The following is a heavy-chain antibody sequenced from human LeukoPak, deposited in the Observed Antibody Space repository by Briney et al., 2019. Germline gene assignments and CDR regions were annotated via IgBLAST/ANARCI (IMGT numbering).Heavy chain of an antibody. CDR1: GFTFSSYS. J-gene: IGHJ4*02. CDR2: ISSSSSYI. Sequence: GGSLRLSCAASGFTFSSYSVNWVRQAPGKGLEWVSSISSSSSYIYYADSVKGRFTISRDNAKNSLYLQMNSLRAEDTAVYYCARELGDPSDFDYWGQGTLVTVSS. CDR3: ARELGDPSDFDY. D-gene: IGHD3-10*01. V-gene: IGHV3-21*01.